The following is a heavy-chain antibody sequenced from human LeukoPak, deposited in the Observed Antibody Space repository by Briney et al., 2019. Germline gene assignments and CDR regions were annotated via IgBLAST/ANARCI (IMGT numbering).Heavy chain of an antibody. CDR1: GGSISSYY. D-gene: IGHD3-10*01. CDR2: IYYSGST. CDR3: ARAYYSGLAFDI. V-gene: IGHV4-59*01. J-gene: IGHJ3*02. Sequence: SETLSPTCTVSGGSISSYYWSWIRQPPGKGLEWIGYIYYSGSTNYNPSLKSRVTISVDTSKNQFSLKLSSVTAADTAVYYCARAYYSGLAFDIWGQGTMVTVSS.